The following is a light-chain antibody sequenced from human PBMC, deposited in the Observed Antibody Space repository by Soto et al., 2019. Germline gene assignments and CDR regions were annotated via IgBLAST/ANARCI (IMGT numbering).Light chain of an antibody. J-gene: IGLJ2*01. CDR3: SSYTSSSTPVV. V-gene: IGLV2-14*01. CDR2: EVS. Sequence: QSALTQPASVSWSPGQSITISCTGTSSDVGGYNYVSWYQQHPGKAPKLMIYEVSNRPSGVSNRFSGSKSGNTASLTIYGLPAEDEADYYCSSYTSSSTPVVFGGGTKLTVL. CDR1: SSDVGGYNY.